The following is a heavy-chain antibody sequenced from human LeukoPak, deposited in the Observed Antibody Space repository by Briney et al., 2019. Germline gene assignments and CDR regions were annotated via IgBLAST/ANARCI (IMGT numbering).Heavy chain of an antibody. J-gene: IGHJ4*02. CDR2: IYHSGST. CDR1: GGSISSSNW. CDR3: ARVLITFGGVIVQPAYFDY. V-gene: IGHV4-4*02. Sequence: SGTLSLTCAVSGGSISSSNWWSWVRQPPGKGLEWIGEIYHSGSTNYNPSLKSRVTISVDKSKNQFSLKLSSVTAADTAVYYCARVLITFGGVIVQPAYFDYWGQGTLVTVSS. D-gene: IGHD3-16*02.